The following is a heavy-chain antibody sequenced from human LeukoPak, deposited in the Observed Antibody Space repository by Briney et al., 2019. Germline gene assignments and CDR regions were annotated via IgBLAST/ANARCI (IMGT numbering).Heavy chain of an antibody. J-gene: IGHJ3*02. D-gene: IGHD6-6*01. CDR1: GYTFTSYG. V-gene: IGHV1-69*04. Sequence: ASVKVSCKASGYTFTSYGISWVRQAPGQGLEWMGRIIPILGIANYAQKFQGRVTITADKSTSTAYMELSSLRSEDTAVYYCARASSLDAFDIWGQGTMVTVSS. CDR3: ARASSLDAFDI. CDR2: IIPILGIA.